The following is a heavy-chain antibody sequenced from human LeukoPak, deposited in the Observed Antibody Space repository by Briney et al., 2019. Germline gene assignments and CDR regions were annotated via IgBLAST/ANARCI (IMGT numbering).Heavy chain of an antibody. J-gene: IGHJ4*02. V-gene: IGHV3-48*03. D-gene: IGHD3-10*01. CDR1: GFTFSSYE. CDR3: ARGRGNLDY. Sequence: GGSLRLSCAASGFTFSSYELNWIRQAPGKGLEWVSYISSSGSTIYYADSVKGRLTIARDNAKNSLYLQMNSLRAEDTAVYYCARGRGNLDYWGQGTLVTVPS. CDR2: ISSSGSTI.